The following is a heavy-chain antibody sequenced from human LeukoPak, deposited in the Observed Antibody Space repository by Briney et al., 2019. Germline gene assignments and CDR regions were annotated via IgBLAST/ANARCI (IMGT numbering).Heavy chain of an antibody. D-gene: IGHD3-10*01. CDR2: MYRGGGT. CDR1: GFTFSDHY. CDR3: ARDQAFGELNYGMDV. J-gene: IGHJ6*02. V-gene: IGHV3-66*01. Sequence: HTGGSLRLSCAASGFTFSDHYMDWVRQAPGKGLEWVSVMYRGGGTYYADSVRGRFTISRDNSKNTMYLQMNSLRAEDTAVYYCARDQAFGELNYGMDVWGQGTTVTVSS.